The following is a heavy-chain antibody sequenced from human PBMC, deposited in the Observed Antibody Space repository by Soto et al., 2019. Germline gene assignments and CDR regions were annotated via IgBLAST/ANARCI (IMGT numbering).Heavy chain of an antibody. CDR1: GGSFSSCSYY. CDR3: ARGKRLEVRFLEWLSNYGMDV. CDR2: IYYSGST. D-gene: IGHD3-3*01. V-gene: IGHV4-61*01. Sequence: SEPLCLPCTVSGGSFSSCSYYWGWIRQRPVKGLGLVGYIYYSGSTNYNPSLKSRVTISVDTSKNQFSLKLSSVTAADTAVYYCARGKRLEVRFLEWLSNYGMDVWGQGTTVTVSS. J-gene: IGHJ6*02.